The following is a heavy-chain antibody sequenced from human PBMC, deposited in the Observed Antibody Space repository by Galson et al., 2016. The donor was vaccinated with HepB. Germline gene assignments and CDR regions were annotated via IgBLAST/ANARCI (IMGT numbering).Heavy chain of an antibody. J-gene: IGHJ6*02. CDR3: CHGGNSGYYYGLDV. D-gene: IGHD4-23*01. Sequence: SLRLSCAASGFTFSASTMHWVRQASGKGLEWAGRIRSKANSYATAYAESLKGRFTISRDDSKNTAYLEMNSLKTVDTAVYYCCHGGNSGYYYGLDVWGQGTTVTVSS. CDR1: GFTFSAST. V-gene: IGHV3-73*01. CDR2: IRSKANSYAT.